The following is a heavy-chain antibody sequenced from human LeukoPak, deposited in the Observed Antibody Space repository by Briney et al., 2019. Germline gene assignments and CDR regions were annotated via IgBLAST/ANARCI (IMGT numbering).Heavy chain of an antibody. CDR2: ISNSGST. Sequence: SETLSLTCTVSGASVSSGTYFWSWVRQPPGKGLEWIGYISNSGSTNYNPSLKSRVTISADTSKNQFSLKLSSVTTADTAVYYCARDRHAYSGTDYWGQGTLVTVSS. D-gene: IGHD1-26*01. V-gene: IGHV4-61*01. CDR3: ARDRHAYSGTDY. CDR1: GASVSSGTYF. J-gene: IGHJ4*02.